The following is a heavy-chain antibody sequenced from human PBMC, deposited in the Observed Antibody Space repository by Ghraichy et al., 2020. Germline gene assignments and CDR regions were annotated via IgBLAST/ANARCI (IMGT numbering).Heavy chain of an antibody. V-gene: IGHV3-23*01. CDR1: AFVLTRSA. D-gene: IGHD1-26*01. Sequence: GGSLRLSRVATAFVLTRSASSWSRPVPGKGLEWVSAITESGGSTYYADSVKGRFTISRDNSKNTLYVQMNSLRVEDTAVYYCAKRVSGSLRGFDYWGQGTLVTVSS. CDR2: ITESGGST. J-gene: IGHJ4*02. CDR3: AKRVSGSLRGFDY.